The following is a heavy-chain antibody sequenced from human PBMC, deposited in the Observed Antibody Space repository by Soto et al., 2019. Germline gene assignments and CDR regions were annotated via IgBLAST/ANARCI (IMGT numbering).Heavy chain of an antibody. Sequence: EVQLVESGGGLAQPGGSLRLSCAASGLTCSSYWMTWVRQAPGKGLEWVANIKQDGSEKYYVDSVKGRFTISRDNAKNSLYRQMNNLRVEDTAGYYCARGEAIGDDPWGHGTLVTVSS. D-gene: IGHD3-10*01. J-gene: IGHJ5*02. CDR1: GLTCSSYW. V-gene: IGHV3-7*01. CDR2: IKQDGSEK. CDR3: ARGEAIGDDP.